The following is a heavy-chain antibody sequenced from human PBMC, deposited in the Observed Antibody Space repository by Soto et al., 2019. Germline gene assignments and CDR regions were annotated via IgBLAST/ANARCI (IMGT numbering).Heavy chain of an antibody. Sequence: GGSLRLSCSASGFTFSSYSMNWVRQAPGKGLEWVSYISSSSSTIYYADSVKGRFTISRDNSKNTLYLQMNSLRAEDTAVYYCAKDRGIAVAGTPYYYYYMDVWGKGTTVTVSS. V-gene: IGHV3-48*01. J-gene: IGHJ6*03. CDR1: GFTFSSYS. CDR3: AKDRGIAVAGTPYYYYYMDV. CDR2: ISSSSSTI. D-gene: IGHD6-19*01.